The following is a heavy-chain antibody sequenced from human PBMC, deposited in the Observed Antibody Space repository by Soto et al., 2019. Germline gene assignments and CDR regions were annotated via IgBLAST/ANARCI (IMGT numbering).Heavy chain of an antibody. V-gene: IGHV1-58*01. CDR2: IVVGSGNT. Sequence: SVKVSCKASGFTFTSSAVQWVRQARGQRLEWIGWIVVGSGNTNYAQKFQERVTITRDMSTSTAYMELSSLRSEDTAVYYCAGTDFWSGYYSREGYYYGMDVWGQGTTVTV. D-gene: IGHD3-3*01. CDR3: AGTDFWSGYYSREGYYYGMDV. CDR1: GFTFTSSA. J-gene: IGHJ6*02.